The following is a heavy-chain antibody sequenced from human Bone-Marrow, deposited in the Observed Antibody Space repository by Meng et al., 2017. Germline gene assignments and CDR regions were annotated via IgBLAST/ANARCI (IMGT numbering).Heavy chain of an antibody. CDR1: GGSFSGYY. J-gene: IGHJ4*02. CDR2: INHSGST. V-gene: IGHV4-34*01. CDR3: ARGPTTMAHDFDY. Sequence: QWPAQEWGAGLLKPPVTLTLPCAVYGGSFSGYYWSWIRQPPGKGLEWIGEINHSGSTNYNPSLKSRVTISVDTSQNNLSLKLSSVTAADSAVYYCARGPTTMAHDFDYWGQGTLVTVSS. D-gene: IGHD4-11*01.